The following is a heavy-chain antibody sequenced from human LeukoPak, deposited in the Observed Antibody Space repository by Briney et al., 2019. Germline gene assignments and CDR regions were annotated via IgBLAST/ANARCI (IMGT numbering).Heavy chain of an antibody. CDR2: ISYDGSNK. CDR1: GFTFSSYA. J-gene: IGHJ4*02. CDR3: ARDFRHILDY. V-gene: IGHV3-30*04. Sequence: GGSLRLSCAASGFTFSSYAMHWVRQAPGKGLEWVAVISYDGSNKYYADSVKGRFTISRDNSKNTLYLQMNSLRAEDTAVYYCARDFRHILDYWGRGTLVTVSS. D-gene: IGHD3-10*01.